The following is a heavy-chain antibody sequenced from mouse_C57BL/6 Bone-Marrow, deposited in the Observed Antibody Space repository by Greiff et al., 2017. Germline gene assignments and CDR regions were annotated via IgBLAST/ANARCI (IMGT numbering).Heavy chain of an antibody. V-gene: IGHV1-63*01. CDR3: ARYYGHWYFDV. Sequence: VKLVESGAELVRPGTSVKMSCKASGYTFTNYWIGWAKQRPGHGLEWIGDIYPGGGYTNYNEKFKGKATLTADKSSSTAYMQFSSLTSEDSAIYYCARYYGHWYFDVWGTGTTVTVSS. CDR2: IYPGGGYT. D-gene: IGHD1-2*01. CDR1: GYTFTNYW. J-gene: IGHJ1*03.